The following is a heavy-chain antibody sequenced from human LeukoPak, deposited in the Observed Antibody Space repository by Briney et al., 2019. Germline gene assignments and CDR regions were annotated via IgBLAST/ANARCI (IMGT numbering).Heavy chain of an antibody. Sequence: GRSLRLSCAASGYTFSSYAMHWVRQVPGRGLEWVSLISYDASNKNYADSVKGRFTISRDNAKNSLYLQMNSLRAEDTALYHCARGGYGSGTVLYFDYWGQGTLVTVSS. CDR2: ISYDASNK. J-gene: IGHJ4*02. CDR3: ARGGYGSGTVLYFDY. CDR1: GYTFSSYA. D-gene: IGHD3-10*01. V-gene: IGHV3-30-3*01.